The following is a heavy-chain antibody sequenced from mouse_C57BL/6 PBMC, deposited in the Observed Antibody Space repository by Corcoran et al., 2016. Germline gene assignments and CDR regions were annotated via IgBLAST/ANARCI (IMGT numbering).Heavy chain of an antibody. CDR2: IYWDDDK. J-gene: IGHJ4*01. CDR1: GFSLSTSGMG. CDR3: ARRAVYGNSYAMDY. D-gene: IGHD2-1*01. V-gene: IGHV8-12*01. Sequence: QVTLKESGPGILQSSQTLSLTCSFSGFSLSTSGMGVSWIRQPSGKGLEWLAHIYWDDDKRYNPSLKSRLTISKDTSRNQVFLKITSVDTADTATYYCARRAVYGNSYAMDYWGQGTSVTVSS.